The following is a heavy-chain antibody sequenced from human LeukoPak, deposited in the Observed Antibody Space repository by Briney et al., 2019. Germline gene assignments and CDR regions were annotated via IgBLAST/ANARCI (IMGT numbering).Heavy chain of an antibody. V-gene: IGHV3-48*03. CDR2: ISSSGSTI. CDR1: GFTFSSYE. D-gene: IGHD6-13*01. CDR3: ARDATTAPGTVYTDV. J-gene: IGHJ6*03. Sequence: PGGSLRLSCAASGFTFSSYEMNWVRQAPGKGLEWVSYISSSGSTIYYADSVKGRFTISRDNAKNSLYLQMNSLRAEDAAVYYCARDATTAPGTVYTDVWGRGTTVTISS.